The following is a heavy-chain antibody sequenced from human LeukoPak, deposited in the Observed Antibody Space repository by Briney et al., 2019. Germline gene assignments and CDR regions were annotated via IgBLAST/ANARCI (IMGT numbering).Heavy chain of an antibody. CDR2: ISGSGGST. V-gene: IGHV3-23*01. Sequence: PGGPLRLSCAASGFTFSSYAMSWVRQAPGKGLEWVSAISGSGGSTYYADSVKGRFTISRDNPKNTLYLQMNSLRAEDTAVYYCAKPLAMISAFDIWGRGTMVTVSS. CDR1: GFTFSSYA. CDR3: AKPLAMISAFDI. D-gene: IGHD3-22*01. J-gene: IGHJ3*02.